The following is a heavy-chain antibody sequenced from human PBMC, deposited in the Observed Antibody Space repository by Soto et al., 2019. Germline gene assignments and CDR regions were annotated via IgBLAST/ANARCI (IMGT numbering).Heavy chain of an antibody. CDR2: IYYTGNT. D-gene: IGHD2-21*02. J-gene: IGHJ3*02. CDR3: ARGLYCGGDRHSSNGFDI. V-gene: IGHV4-59*01. CDR1: GGTIASYY. Sequence: SETLSLTCTVSGGTIASYYWSWIRQPPGKGLEWIGNIYYTGNTNYNPSLESRVTMSVDTSRNQFSLRLRSVIPADTAMYYCARGLYCGGDRHSSNGFDIWAQGTMVT.